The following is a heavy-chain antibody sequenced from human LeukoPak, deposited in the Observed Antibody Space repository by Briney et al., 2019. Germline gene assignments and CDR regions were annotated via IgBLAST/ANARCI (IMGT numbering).Heavy chain of an antibody. CDR3: ASVRSETDYYYYYMDV. J-gene: IGHJ6*03. CDR2: IYYSGST. Sequence: SETLSLTCTVSGGSISSHYWSWIRQPPGKGLEWIGYIYYSGSTNYNPSLKSRVTISVDTAKNQFSLMLSSVTAADTAVYYCASVRSETDYYYYYMDVWGKGTTVTVSS. CDR1: GGSISSHY. D-gene: IGHD3-10*01. V-gene: IGHV4-59*11.